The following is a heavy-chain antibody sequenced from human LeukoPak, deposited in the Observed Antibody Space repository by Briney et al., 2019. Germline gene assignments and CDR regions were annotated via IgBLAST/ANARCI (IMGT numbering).Heavy chain of an antibody. V-gene: IGHV3-33*06. CDR3: VKERGPFDAFDI. CDR2: IWSNGVNT. J-gene: IGHJ3*02. CDR1: GFTFSTFG. Sequence: GGSLRLACAASGFTFSTFGMHWVRQAPGKGLEWVAVIWSNGVNTYFRDSVRGRSTFSRDNSQNTLHLQMNSLRAEDTAVYYCVKERGPFDAFDIWGQGTLVTVSS.